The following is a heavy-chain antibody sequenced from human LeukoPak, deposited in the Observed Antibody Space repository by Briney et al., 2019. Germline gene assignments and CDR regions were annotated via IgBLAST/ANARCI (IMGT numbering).Heavy chain of an antibody. CDR3: AREASPLFGGAAAGDY. Sequence: ASVKVSCRASGYTFTGYYMHWVRQAPGQGLEWMGWINPNSGGTNYAQKFQGRVTMTRDTSISTAYMELSRLRSDDTAVYYCAREASPLFGGAAAGDYWGQGTLVTVSS. D-gene: IGHD6-13*01. CDR1: GYTFTGYY. V-gene: IGHV1-2*02. J-gene: IGHJ4*02. CDR2: INPNSGGT.